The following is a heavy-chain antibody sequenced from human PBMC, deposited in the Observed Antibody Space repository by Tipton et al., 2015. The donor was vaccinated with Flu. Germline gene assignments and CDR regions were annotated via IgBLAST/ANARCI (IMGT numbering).Heavy chain of an antibody. V-gene: IGHV4-39*07. CDR2: IYYSGGT. Sequence: TLSLTCTVSGGSISSSSYYWGWIRQPPGKGLEWIGSIYYSGGTYYNPSLKSRVTISVDTSKNQFSLKLSSVTAADTAVYYCARERDYSDSSPYVDYWGQGTLVSVSS. CDR3: ARERDYSDSSPYVDY. D-gene: IGHD3-22*01. CDR1: GGSISSSSYY. J-gene: IGHJ4*02.